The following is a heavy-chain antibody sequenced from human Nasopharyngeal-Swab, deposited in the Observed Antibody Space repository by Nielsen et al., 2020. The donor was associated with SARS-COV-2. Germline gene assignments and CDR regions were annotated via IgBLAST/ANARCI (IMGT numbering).Heavy chain of an antibody. Sequence: RQAAGKGLEWIGYIYYSGSTNYNPSLKSRVTISVDTSKNQFSLKLSSVTAADTAVYYCARERRDGYNSVCFFDYWGQGTLVTVSS. D-gene: IGHD5-24*01. CDR3: ARERRDGYNSVCFFDY. J-gene: IGHJ4*02. CDR2: IYYSGST. V-gene: IGHV4-59*01.